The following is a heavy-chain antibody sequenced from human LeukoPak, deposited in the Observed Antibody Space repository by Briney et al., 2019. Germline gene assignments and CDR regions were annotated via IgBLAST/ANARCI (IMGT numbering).Heavy chain of an antibody. D-gene: IGHD3-22*01. V-gene: IGHV7-4-1*02. CDR2: INTNTGNP. J-gene: IGHJ3*02. CDR3: ARGAKDSSGYHPTYAFDI. Sequence: ASVKVSCKASGYTFTSYYMHWVRQAPGQGLEWMGWINTNTGNPTYAQGFTGRFVFSLDTSVSTAYLQISSLEAADTAVYYCARGAKDSSGYHPTYAFDIGGQGTMITVAS. CDR1: GYTFTSYY.